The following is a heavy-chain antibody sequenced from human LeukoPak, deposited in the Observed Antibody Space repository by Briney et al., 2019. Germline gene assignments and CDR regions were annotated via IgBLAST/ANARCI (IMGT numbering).Heavy chain of an antibody. CDR2: ISAYNGNT. D-gene: IGHD4-17*01. Sequence: ASVKVSCKASGYTFANYGVSWVRQAPGQGLEWMAWISAYNGNTNYAPKLQGRVTMTTDTSTSTAYIELRSLRSDDTAVYYCAREVAYGDTAAFDIWGQGTMVTVSS. V-gene: IGHV1-18*01. J-gene: IGHJ3*02. CDR1: GYTFANYG. CDR3: AREVAYGDTAAFDI.